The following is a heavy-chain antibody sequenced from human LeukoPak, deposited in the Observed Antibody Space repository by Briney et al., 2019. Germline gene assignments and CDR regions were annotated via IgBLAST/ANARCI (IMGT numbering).Heavy chain of an antibody. Sequence: PSETLSLTCAVYGGSFSGYYWSWIRQPPWKGLEWIGEINHSGSTNYNPSLKSRVTISVDTSKNQFSLKLSSVTAADTAVYYCARLISAGLGYCSSTSCRRNYYYMDVWGKGTTVTVSS. CDR2: INHSGST. D-gene: IGHD2-2*01. V-gene: IGHV4-34*01. CDR1: GGSFSGYY. J-gene: IGHJ6*03. CDR3: ARLISAGLGYCSSTSCRRNYYYMDV.